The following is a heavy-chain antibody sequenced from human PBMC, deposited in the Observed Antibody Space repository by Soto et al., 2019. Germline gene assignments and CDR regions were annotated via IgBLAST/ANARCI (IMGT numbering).Heavy chain of an antibody. D-gene: IGHD3-10*01. J-gene: IGHJ4*02. CDR2: IVPILGVP. Sequence: QVQLVQSGAEVKKPGSSVKVSCKASGGTFSSYTVSWVRQAPGQGLEWMGRIVPILGVPNYAQRFQGRVTITADKGTNKAYMEFSCLRAEDTAVYYCARDRYAYGSGSTSDYWGQGTLVTVSS. CDR1: GGTFSSYT. CDR3: ARDRYAYGSGSTSDY. V-gene: IGHV1-69*08.